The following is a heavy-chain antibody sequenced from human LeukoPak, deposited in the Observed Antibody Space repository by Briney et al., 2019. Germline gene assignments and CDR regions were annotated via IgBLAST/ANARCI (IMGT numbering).Heavy chain of an antibody. CDR3: ARVDPKWYYFDY. V-gene: IGHV4-30-4*01. J-gene: IGHJ4*02. CDR2: IYYSGST. CDR1: GGSISSGDYS. Sequence: SETLSLTCTVSGGSISSGDYSWSWIRQPPGKGLEWIGYIYYSGSTYYNPSLKSRVTISVDTSKNQFSLKLSSVTAADTAVYYCARVDPKWYYFDYWGQGTLVTVSS. D-gene: IGHD2-15*01.